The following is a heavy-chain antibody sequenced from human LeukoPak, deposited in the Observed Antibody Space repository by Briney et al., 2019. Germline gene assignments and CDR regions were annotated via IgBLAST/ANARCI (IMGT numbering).Heavy chain of an antibody. Sequence: SGTLSLTCAVSSASISSNWWNWVRQPPGKGLEWIGEIHHSGSANYNPSLKSRVTISLDTSENHFSLRLSSVTAADTAVYYCVRDRGEFSYSHDYWGQGTLVTVSS. CDR2: IHHSGSA. J-gene: IGHJ4*02. V-gene: IGHV4-4*02. CDR3: VRDRGEFSYSHDY. CDR1: SASISSNW. D-gene: IGHD1-26*01.